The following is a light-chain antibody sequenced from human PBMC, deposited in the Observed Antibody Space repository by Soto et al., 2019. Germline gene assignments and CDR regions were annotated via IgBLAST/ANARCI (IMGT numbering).Light chain of an antibody. CDR1: SSDVGGYNY. V-gene: IGLV2-14*01. CDR2: DVS. J-gene: IGLJ2*01. Sequence: QSVLTQPASVSGSPGQSITISCTGTSSDVGGYNYVSWYQQHPGKAPKLMIYDVSNRPSGVSNRFSGSRSGNTPSLTISGLQAEDEDDYYCSSYTSSSHVVFGGGTKVTVL. CDR3: SSYTSSSHVV.